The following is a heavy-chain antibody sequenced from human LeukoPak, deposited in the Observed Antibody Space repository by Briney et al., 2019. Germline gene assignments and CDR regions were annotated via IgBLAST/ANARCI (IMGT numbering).Heavy chain of an antibody. V-gene: IGHV4-38-2*02. CDR3: ARDYCGSGDGWFDP. Sequence: PSETLSLTCAVSGYSISSGYYWGWIRQPPGKGLEWIGSIYHSRSTYYNPSLKSRVTISVDTSKNQFSLKLSSVTAADTAVYYCARDYCGSGDGWFDPWGQGTLVTVSS. CDR1: GYSISSGYY. CDR2: IYHSRST. J-gene: IGHJ5*02. D-gene: IGHD3-10*01.